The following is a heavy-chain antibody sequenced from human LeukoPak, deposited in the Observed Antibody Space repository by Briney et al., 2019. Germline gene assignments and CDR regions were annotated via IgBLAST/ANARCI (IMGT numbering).Heavy chain of an antibody. V-gene: IGHV4-59*12. CDR2: IYYSGST. CDR1: GGSISSYY. J-gene: IGHJ3*02. Sequence: SETLSLTCTVSGGSISSYYWSWIRQPPGKGLEWIGYIYYSGSTNYNPSLKSRVTISVDTSKNQFSLKLSSVTAADTAVYYCARVLGGTYYDFWSGYSSPAFDIWGQGTMVTVSS. D-gene: IGHD3-3*01. CDR3: ARVLGGTYYDFWSGYSSPAFDI.